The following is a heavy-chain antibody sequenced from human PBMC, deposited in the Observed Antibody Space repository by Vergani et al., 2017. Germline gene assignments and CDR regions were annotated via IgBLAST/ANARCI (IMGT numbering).Heavy chain of an antibody. CDR3: AKANPRNSGYDYLYYYNAMDV. V-gene: IGHV3-23*01. CDR2: ISGSGGST. J-gene: IGHJ6*02. CDR1: GFTFNHYA. Sequence: EVQLLESGGDLVQPGGSLRLPCAASGFTFNHYAMNWVRQAPGTGLEWVSGISGSGGSTYYAGSVKGRFTISRDSSKNTLYLQMNSLSAGDTAVYYCAKANPRNSGYDYLYYYNAMDVWGQGTTVTVSS. D-gene: IGHD5-12*01.